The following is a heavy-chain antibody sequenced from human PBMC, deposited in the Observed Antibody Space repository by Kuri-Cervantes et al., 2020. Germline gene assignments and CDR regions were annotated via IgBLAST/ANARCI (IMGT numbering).Heavy chain of an antibody. V-gene: IGHV3-33*08. CDR3: VTDLSSWYY. CDR1: GFTYSDSW. D-gene: IGHD6-13*01. CDR2: IWYDGSNK. Sequence: GGSLRLSCVASGFTYSDSWMSWVRQAPGKGLEWVAVIWYDGSNKYYADSVRGRFTISRDNARNSVYLQMNSLRDEDTAVYYCVTDLSSWYYWGPGTLVTVSS. J-gene: IGHJ4*02.